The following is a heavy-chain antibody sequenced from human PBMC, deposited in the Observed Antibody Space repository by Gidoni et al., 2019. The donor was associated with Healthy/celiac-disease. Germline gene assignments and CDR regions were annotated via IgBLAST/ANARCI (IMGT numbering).Heavy chain of an antibody. Sequence: QVQLVQSGAEVKKPGASVKVSCKVSGYTLTELSMHWVRQAHGKGLEWMGGFDPEDGETIYAQKFQGRVTMTEDTSTDTAYMELSSLRSEDTAVYYCATGADDFDWLLESRPVQYYYYGMDVWGQGTTVTVSS. J-gene: IGHJ6*02. CDR2: FDPEDGET. CDR3: ATGADDFDWLLESRPVQYYYYGMDV. V-gene: IGHV1-24*01. CDR1: GYTLTELS. D-gene: IGHD3-9*01.